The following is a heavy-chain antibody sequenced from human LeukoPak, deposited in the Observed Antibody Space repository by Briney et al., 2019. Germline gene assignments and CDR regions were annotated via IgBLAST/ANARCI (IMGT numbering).Heavy chain of an antibody. CDR1: GFTFSSYS. V-gene: IGHV3-21*01. CDR2: ISSSSSYI. CDR3: ARTGDDYGGELDY. J-gene: IGHJ4*02. D-gene: IGHD4-23*01. Sequence: GSLRLSCAASGFTFSSYSMNWVRQAPGKGLEWASSISSSSSYIYYADSVKGRFTISRDNAKNSLYLQMNSLRAEDTAVYYCARTGDDYGGELDYWGQGTLVTVSS.